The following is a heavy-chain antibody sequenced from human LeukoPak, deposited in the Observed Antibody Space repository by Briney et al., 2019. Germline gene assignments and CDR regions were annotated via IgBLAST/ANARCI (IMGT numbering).Heavy chain of an antibody. Sequence: SETLSLTCTVSGGSISSYYWSWIRQPPGRGLEWIGYIYTSGSTNYNPSLKSRDTISVDTSKNQFSLKLSSVTAADTAVYYCARNIVVVPAATNWFDPWGQGTLVTVSS. D-gene: IGHD2-2*01. V-gene: IGHV4-4*09. CDR1: GGSISSYY. J-gene: IGHJ5*02. CDR2: IYTSGST. CDR3: ARNIVVVPAATNWFDP.